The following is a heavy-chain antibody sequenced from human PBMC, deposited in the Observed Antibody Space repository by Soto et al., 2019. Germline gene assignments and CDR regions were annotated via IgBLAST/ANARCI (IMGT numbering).Heavy chain of an antibody. CDR2: VNPSGGHT. CDR1: GDTFTNYY. Sequence: QVQLMQSGAEVKKPGASVKVSCKASGDTFTNYYIHWVRQAPGQGLEWMGTVNPSGGHTTYSQNFLGRVTMTRDTSTSTLYSELTSLTSDDTAVYYCVRGGHVVVVTAAFDYWGQGTLVTVSS. CDR3: VRGGHVVVVTAAFDY. J-gene: IGHJ4*02. D-gene: IGHD2-21*02. V-gene: IGHV1-46*01.